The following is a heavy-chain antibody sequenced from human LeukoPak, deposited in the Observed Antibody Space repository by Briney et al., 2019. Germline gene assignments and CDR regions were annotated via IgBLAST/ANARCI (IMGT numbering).Heavy chain of an antibody. CDR1: GFTFDDYA. V-gene: IGHV3-9*01. CDR3: AKVGGPHCSGGSCYWLFDP. J-gene: IGHJ5*02. CDR2: ISWNSGSI. Sequence: GRSLRLSCAASGFTFDDYAMHWVRQAPGKGLEWVSGISWNSGSIGYADSVKGRFTISRDNAKNSLYLQMNSLRPEDTAIYYCAKVGGPHCSGGSCYWLFDPWGQGTLVTVSS. D-gene: IGHD2-15*01.